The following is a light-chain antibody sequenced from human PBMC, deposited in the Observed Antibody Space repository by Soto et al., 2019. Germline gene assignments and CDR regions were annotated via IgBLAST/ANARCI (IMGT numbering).Light chain of an antibody. CDR1: QSIGSRY. CDR2: GVS. Sequence: EIVLTQSPGTLSLSPGESATLSCRASQSIGSRYLAWDQQRPGQAPRLLISGVSSRATGIPDRFSGSGSGTDSTLTIRRLEPEDFAVYYCQQYSSSPGMYTFGQGTKLEI. CDR3: QQYSSSPGMYT. V-gene: IGKV3-20*01. J-gene: IGKJ2*01.